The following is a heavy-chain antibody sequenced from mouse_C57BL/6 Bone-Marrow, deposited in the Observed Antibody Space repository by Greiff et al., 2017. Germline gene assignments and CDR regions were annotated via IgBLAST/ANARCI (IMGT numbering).Heavy chain of an antibody. CDR1: GYTFTSYG. V-gene: IGHV1-81*01. Sequence: VHLVESGAELARPGASVKLSCKASGYTFTSYGISWVKQRTGQGLEWIGEIYPRSGNTYYNEKFKGKATLTADKSSSTAYMELRSLTSEDSAVYFGARDYDYDGGHWGQGTSVTVSS. D-gene: IGHD2-4*01. CDR2: IYPRSGNT. CDR3: ARDYDYDGGH. J-gene: IGHJ4*01.